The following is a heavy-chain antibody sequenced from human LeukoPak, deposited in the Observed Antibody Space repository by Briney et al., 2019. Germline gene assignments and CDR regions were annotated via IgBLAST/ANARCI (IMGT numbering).Heavy chain of an antibody. Sequence: SETLSLTCTVSAGSISNYYWSWIRQPPGKGLEWIGYIYYSGSTNYNPSPKSRGPISVDTSKNPFSLKLSSLTAADTAVYYCASSLGGKGSDYWGQGTLVTVSS. J-gene: IGHJ4*02. CDR1: AGSISNYY. D-gene: IGHD2-15*01. V-gene: IGHV4-59*01. CDR3: ASSLGGKGSDY. CDR2: IYYSGST.